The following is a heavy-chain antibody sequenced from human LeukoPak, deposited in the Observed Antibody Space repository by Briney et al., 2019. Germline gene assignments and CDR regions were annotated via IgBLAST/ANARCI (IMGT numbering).Heavy chain of an antibody. CDR3: ARYLTTVTTDY. V-gene: IGHV4-59*08. CDR1: GGSISSYY. CDR2: IYYSGST. Sequence: SETLSLTCTVSGGSISSYYWSWIRQPPGKGLEWIGYIYYSGSTNYNPSLKSRVTISVDTSKNQFSLKLSSVTAADTAVYYCARYLTTVTTDYWGQGTLVTVSS. D-gene: IGHD4-17*01. J-gene: IGHJ4*02.